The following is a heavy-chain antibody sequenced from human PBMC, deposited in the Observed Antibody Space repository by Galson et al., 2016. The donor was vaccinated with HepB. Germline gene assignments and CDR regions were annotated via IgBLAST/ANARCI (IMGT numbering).Heavy chain of an antibody. CDR2: TYYRSKWHN. V-gene: IGHV6-1*01. D-gene: IGHD5-18*01. Sequence: CAISGDSVSSDRVAWSWVRQSPSRGLEWLGRTYYRSKWHNEFAESVRSRLTINPDTSKNLFSLQLTSVSPEDTGVYFCARWLHAECGFDVWGPGTTVTVSS. CDR1: GDSVSSDRVA. CDR3: ARWLHAECGFDV. J-gene: IGHJ3*01.